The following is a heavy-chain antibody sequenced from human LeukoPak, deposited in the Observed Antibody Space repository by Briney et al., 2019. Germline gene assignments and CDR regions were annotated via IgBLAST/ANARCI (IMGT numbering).Heavy chain of an antibody. Sequence: GGSLRLSCAASGFTFSDYYMSWIRQAPGKGLEWVSYISSSGSTIYYADSVKGRFTISRDNAKNSLYLQMNSLRAEDSAVYYCARSYGDYAYYGMDVWGQGTTVTVSS. CDR2: ISSSGSTI. CDR3: ARSYGDYAYYGMDV. D-gene: IGHD4-17*01. J-gene: IGHJ6*02. V-gene: IGHV3-11*01. CDR1: GFTFSDYY.